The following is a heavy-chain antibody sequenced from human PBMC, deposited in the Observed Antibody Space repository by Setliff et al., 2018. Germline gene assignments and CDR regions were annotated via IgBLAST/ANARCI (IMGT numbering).Heavy chain of an antibody. D-gene: IGHD6-13*01. CDR2: ISGSGGST. CDR3: AKDGSGVYSSSWYYFDY. CDR1: GFTFSSYA. V-gene: IGHV3-23*01. Sequence: GGSLRLSCAASGFTFSSYAMSWARQAPGKGLEWVSAISGSGGSTYYADSVKGRFTISRDNSKNTLYLQMNSLRAEDTAVYYCAKDGSGVYSSSWYYFDYWGQGTLVTVSS. J-gene: IGHJ4*02.